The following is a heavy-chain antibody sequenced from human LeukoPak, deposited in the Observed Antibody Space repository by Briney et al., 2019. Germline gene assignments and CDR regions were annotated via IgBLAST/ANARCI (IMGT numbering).Heavy chain of an antibody. CDR2: ISYDGSNK. Sequence: GGSLRLSCAASGFTFSSYAMSWVRQAPGKGLEWVAVISYDGSNKYYADSVKGRFTISRDNSKNTLYLQMNSLRAEDTAVYYCAKDREGSGYDLSYFDYWGQGTLVTVSS. J-gene: IGHJ4*02. D-gene: IGHD5-12*01. CDR1: GFTFSSYA. V-gene: IGHV3-30*18. CDR3: AKDREGSGYDLSYFDY.